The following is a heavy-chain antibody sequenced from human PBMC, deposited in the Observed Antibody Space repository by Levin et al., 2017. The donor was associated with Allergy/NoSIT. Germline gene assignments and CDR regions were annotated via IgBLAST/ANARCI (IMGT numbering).Heavy chain of an antibody. CDR3: ASPTMLKDY. V-gene: IGHV3-23*01. CDR1: GFTFSNYA. Sequence: GGSLRLSCAASGFTFSNYAMSWVRQAPGKGLEWVSAISGSGSRTYYADSVEGRFTISRDNSENTLYLQMNSLRAEDTALYYCASPTMLKDYWGQGTLVTVSS. D-gene: IGHD2-8*01. CDR2: ISGSGSRT. J-gene: IGHJ4*02.